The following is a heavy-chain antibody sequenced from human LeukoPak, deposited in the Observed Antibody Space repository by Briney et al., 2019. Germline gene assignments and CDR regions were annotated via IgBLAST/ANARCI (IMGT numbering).Heavy chain of an antibody. CDR1: GFTFSSYA. CDR2: ISYDGSNK. CDR3: ARDIGAKRYYYYYYGMDV. V-gene: IGHV3-30-3*01. Sequence: GRSLRLSCAASGFTFSSYAMHWVRQAPGKGLEWVAVISYDGSNKYYADSVKGRFTISRDNSKNTLYLQMNSLRAEDTAVYYCARDIGAKRYYYYYYGMDVWGQGTTVTVSS. J-gene: IGHJ6*02. D-gene: IGHD3-16*02.